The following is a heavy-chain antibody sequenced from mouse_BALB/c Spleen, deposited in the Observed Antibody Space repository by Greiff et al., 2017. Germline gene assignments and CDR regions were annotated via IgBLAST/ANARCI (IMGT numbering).Heavy chain of an antibody. Sequence: VQLQQSGAELVRPGTSVKVSCKASGYAFTNYLIEWVKQRPGQGLEWIGVINPGSGGTNNNEKFKGKATLTADKSSSTAYMQLSSLTSDDSAVYFCARETTVVDYWGQGTTLTVSS. CDR3: ARETTVVDY. CDR2: INPGSGGT. J-gene: IGHJ2*01. V-gene: IGHV1-54*01. CDR1: GYAFTNYL. D-gene: IGHD1-1*01.